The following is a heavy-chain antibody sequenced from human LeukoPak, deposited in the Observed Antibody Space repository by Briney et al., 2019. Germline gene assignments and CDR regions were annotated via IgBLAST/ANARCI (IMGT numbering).Heavy chain of an antibody. Sequence: SETLSLTCAVYGGSLRSYYWIWIRQSPGKGLEWIGEVSHSGTTTYNPSLKGRVIISMDTSKRQFSLKVTSVTAADTAIYYSARVGGWLQLKRWGFDYWGQGTPVTVSS. CDR3: ARVGGWLQLKRWGFDY. D-gene: IGHD5-24*01. CDR1: GGSLRSYY. J-gene: IGHJ4*02. V-gene: IGHV4-34*01. CDR2: VSHSGTT.